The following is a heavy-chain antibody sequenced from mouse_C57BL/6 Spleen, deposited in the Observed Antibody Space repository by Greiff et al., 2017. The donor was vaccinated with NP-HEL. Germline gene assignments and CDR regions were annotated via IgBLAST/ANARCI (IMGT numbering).Heavy chain of an antibody. Sequence: LVESGEGLVKPGGSLKLSCAASGFTFSSYAMSWVRQTPEKRLEWVAYISSGGDYIYYADTVKGRFTISRDNARNTLYLQMSSLKSEDTAIYYCTREEGYGNFDYWGQGTTLTVSS. CDR3: TREEGYGNFDY. D-gene: IGHD2-1*01. CDR2: ISSGGDYI. V-gene: IGHV5-9-1*02. CDR1: GFTFSSYA. J-gene: IGHJ2*01.